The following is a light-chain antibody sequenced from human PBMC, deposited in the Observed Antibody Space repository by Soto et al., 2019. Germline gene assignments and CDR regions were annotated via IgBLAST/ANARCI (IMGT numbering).Light chain of an antibody. Sequence: QSVLTQPASVSGSPGQSITISCTGTSSDVGGYNYVSWYQQHPGNAPKLLIYEVSNRPSGVSNRFSGSKSGNTASLTNSGQQAEDQAFCCCSSYTRSSTPPSGFRAWTKVTVL. J-gene: IGLJ1*01. V-gene: IGLV2-14*01. CDR2: EVS. CDR3: SSYTRSSTPPSG. CDR1: SSDVGGYNY.